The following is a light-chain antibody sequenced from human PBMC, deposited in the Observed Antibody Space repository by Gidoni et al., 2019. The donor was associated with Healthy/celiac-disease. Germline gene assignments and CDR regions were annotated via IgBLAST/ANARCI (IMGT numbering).Light chain of an antibody. CDR2: WAS. CDR1: QSVLYSSNNKNY. Sequence: DIVMTQYPDSLAVSLGERATINCKSSQSVLYSSNNKNYLAWYQQKPGQPPKLLIYWASTRDSGVPDLFSGSGSGTDFTLTISSLQAEDVAVYYCQQYYSTPLTFGPGTKVDIK. J-gene: IGKJ3*01. CDR3: QQYYSTPLT. V-gene: IGKV4-1*01.